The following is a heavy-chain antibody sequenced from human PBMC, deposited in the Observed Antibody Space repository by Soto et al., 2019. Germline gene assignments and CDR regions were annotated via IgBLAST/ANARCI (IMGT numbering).Heavy chain of an antibody. CDR1: GFSFSDYS. V-gene: IGHV3-48*02. CDR3: ARDRSLAALYCSGGSCYESFDF. J-gene: IGHJ4*02. Sequence: PRGSPRISCAASGFSFSDYSMTWVRQAPGKGLEWVSYISSSSSAIYYADSVRGRFTISRDNAKNSLSLQMNSLRDEDTAVYYCARDRSLAALYCSGGSCYESFDFCDQAILRTLSS. D-gene: IGHD2-15*01. CDR2: ISSSSSAI.